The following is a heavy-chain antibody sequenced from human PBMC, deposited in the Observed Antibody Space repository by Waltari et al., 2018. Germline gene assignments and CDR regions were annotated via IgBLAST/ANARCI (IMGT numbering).Heavy chain of an antibody. Sequence: QLVQSGAEVKKPGSSVKVSCKASGGTFSNFAISWVRQAPGQGHEWMGKIIPICGVTDYEPKFQGRVTITADEHDSTSTAYMELGSLSSEDTAIYYCTRDIPSGYDSYWFDPWGQGTLVTVSS. CDR2: IIPICGVT. CDR3: TRDIPSGYDSYWFDP. J-gene: IGHJ5*02. V-gene: IGHV1-69*18. D-gene: IGHD6-25*01. CDR1: GGTFSNFA.